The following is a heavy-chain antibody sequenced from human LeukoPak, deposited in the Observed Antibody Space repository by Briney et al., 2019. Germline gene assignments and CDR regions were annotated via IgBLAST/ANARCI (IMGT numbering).Heavy chain of an antibody. Sequence: PGGSLRLSCAASGFTFSSYAMSWVRQAPGKGLEWVSAISDSGGSTYYADSVKGRFTISRDNSKNTLYLQMNSLRAEDTAVYYCAKDTTYYYGSGSTFDYWGQGTLVTVSS. CDR2: ISDSGGST. CDR3: AKDTTYYYGSGSTFDY. J-gene: IGHJ4*02. CDR1: GFTFSSYA. D-gene: IGHD3-10*01. V-gene: IGHV3-23*01.